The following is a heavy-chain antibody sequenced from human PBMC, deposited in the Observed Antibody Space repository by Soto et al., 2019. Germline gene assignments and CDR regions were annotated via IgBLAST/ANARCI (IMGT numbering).Heavy chain of an antibody. CDR2: IFHSGNA. CDR1: GGSMRNVY. Sequence: SETLSLTCTVSGGSMRNVYWSWIRQPPGKRLEWIGFIFHSGNAKYNPSLKSRVTISIDTSKSQFSRSLDSVTAADTAVYFCARAHAPTLPFDYWGLGTLVTVSS. V-gene: IGHV4-59*01. CDR3: ARAHAPTLPFDY. D-gene: IGHD2-15*01. J-gene: IGHJ4*01.